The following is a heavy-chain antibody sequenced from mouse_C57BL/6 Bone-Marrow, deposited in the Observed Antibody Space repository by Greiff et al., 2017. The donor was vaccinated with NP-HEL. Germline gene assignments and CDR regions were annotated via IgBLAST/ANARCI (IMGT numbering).Heavy chain of an antibody. Sequence: QVQLQQPGAELVKPGASVKMSCKASGYTFTSYWITWVKQRPGQGLEWIGDIYPGSGSTNYNEKFKSKATLTVDTSSSTAYMQLSSLTSEDSAVYYCARGNDYEAWFAYWGQGTLVTVSA. CDR1: GYTFTSYW. CDR3: ARGNDYEAWFAY. D-gene: IGHD2-4*01. J-gene: IGHJ3*01. CDR2: IYPGSGST. V-gene: IGHV1-55*01.